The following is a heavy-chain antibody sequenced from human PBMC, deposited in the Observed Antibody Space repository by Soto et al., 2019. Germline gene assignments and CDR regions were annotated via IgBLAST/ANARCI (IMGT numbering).Heavy chain of an antibody. J-gene: IGHJ3*02. V-gene: IGHV1-18*01. CDR1: GYTFTSYG. D-gene: IGHD3-22*01. CDR2: ISAYNGNT. Sequence: ASVKDSCKASGYTFTSYGISWVRQAPGQGLEWMGWISAYNGNTNYAQKIQGRVTMTTDTSTSTAYMELRSLRSDDTAVYYCARDHPPTYYYDSSGNQDAFDIWGQGTMVTVSS. CDR3: ARDHPPTYYYDSSGNQDAFDI.